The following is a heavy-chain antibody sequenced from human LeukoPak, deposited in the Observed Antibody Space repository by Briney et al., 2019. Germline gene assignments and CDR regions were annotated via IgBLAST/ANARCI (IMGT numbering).Heavy chain of an antibody. CDR3: ARDMYSYTTYYFDY. J-gene: IGHJ4*02. D-gene: IGHD5-18*01. CDR2: INPSGGST. CDR1: GYTFTSYY. V-gene: IGHV1-46*01. Sequence: ASVTVSCTASGYTFTSYYMHWVRQAPGQGLEWMGLINPSGGSTSYAQKFQGRVTMTRDTSTSAVYMELSSLRSEDTAVYYCARDMYSYTTYYFDYWGQGTLVTVSS.